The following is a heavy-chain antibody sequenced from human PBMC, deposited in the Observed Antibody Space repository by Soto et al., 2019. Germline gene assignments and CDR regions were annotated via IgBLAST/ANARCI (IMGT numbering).Heavy chain of an antibody. V-gene: IGHV4-30-4*01. CDR3: ARASSSHYYYYGMDV. CDR2: IYYSGST. J-gene: IGHJ6*02. D-gene: IGHD6-6*01. Sequence: LSLTCTVSGGSISSGDYYWSWIRQPPGKGLEWIGYIYYSGSTYYNPSLKSRVTISVDTSKNQFSLKLSSVTAADTAVYYCARASSSHYYYYGMDVWGQGTTVTVSS. CDR1: GGSISSGDYY.